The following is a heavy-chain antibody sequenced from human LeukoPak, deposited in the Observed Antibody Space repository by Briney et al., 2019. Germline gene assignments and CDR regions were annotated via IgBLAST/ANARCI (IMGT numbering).Heavy chain of an antibody. V-gene: IGHV3-7*01. CDR2: IKQDGSEK. CDR3: ARERTTVTTGGAFDI. Sequence: GGSLRLSCAASGFTFSSYWMSWVRQAPGKGLEWVANIKQDGSEKYYVDSVKGRLTISRDNAKNSLYLQMNSLRAEDTAVYYCARERTTVTTGGAFDIWGQGTMVTVSS. J-gene: IGHJ3*02. D-gene: IGHD4-17*01. CDR1: GFTFSSYW.